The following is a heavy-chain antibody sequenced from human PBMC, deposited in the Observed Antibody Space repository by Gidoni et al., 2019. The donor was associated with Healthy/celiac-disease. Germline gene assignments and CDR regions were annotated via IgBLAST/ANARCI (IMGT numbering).Heavy chain of an antibody. CDR1: GGSISSGGYS. J-gene: IGHJ3*02. D-gene: IGHD2-21*02. Sequence: QLQLQESGSGLVKPSQTLSLTCAVSGGSISSGGYSWSWIRPPPGKGLEWIGYIYHSGSTYYNPSRKSRVTISVDRSKNQFSLKLSSVTAADTAVYYCARAYCGGDCTPAFDIWGQGTMVTVSS. CDR3: ARAYCGGDCTPAFDI. CDR2: IYHSGST. V-gene: IGHV4-30-2*01.